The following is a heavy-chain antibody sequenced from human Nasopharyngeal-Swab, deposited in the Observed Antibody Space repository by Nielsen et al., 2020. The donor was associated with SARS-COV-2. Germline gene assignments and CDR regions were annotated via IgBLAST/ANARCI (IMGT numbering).Heavy chain of an antibody. Sequence: GESLKISCAASGFTFSSYWMHWVRQAPGKGLVWVSRINSDGSSTSYADSVKGRFTISRDNAKNTLYLQMNSLRAEDTALYYCARVSDRSSSGYYHYWGQGTLVTVSS. J-gene: IGHJ4*02. D-gene: IGHD3-22*01. CDR3: ARVSDRSSSGYYHY. CDR2: INSDGSST. V-gene: IGHV3-74*01. CDR1: GFTFSSYW.